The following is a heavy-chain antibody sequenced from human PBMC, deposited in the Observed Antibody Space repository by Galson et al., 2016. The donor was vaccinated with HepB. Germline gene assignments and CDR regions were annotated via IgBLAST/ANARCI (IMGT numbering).Heavy chain of an antibody. CDR2: ISHDGSNS. CDR1: GFTFNVYG. J-gene: IGHJ4*02. D-gene: IGHD3-3*01. Sequence: SLRLSCAASGFTFNVYGMHWVRQAPGKGLEWVASISHDGSNSYHVDSVKGRFTISRDNFRSTLYLEMNSLRGDDTAIYYCAKGDYDVWRYSDHWGQGTLVTGSS. CDR3: AKGDYDVWRYSDH. V-gene: IGHV3-30*18.